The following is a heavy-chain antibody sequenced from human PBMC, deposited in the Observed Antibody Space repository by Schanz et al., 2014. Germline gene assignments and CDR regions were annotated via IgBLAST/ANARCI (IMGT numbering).Heavy chain of an antibody. J-gene: IGHJ4*02. CDR2: INAGTGNT. CDR1: GYSFTPFP. CDR3: ARSGSSNWYFFDY. V-gene: IGHV1-3*01. Sequence: QVQLVQSGAEVKKPGASVKVSCKASGYSFTPFPIHWVRQAPGQRLEWMGWINAGTGNTEYSQKFQGRVTITRDTLASTAYMEVSSLRSEDTAVYYCARSGSSNWYFFDYWGQGTLVNVSS. D-gene: IGHD6-13*01.